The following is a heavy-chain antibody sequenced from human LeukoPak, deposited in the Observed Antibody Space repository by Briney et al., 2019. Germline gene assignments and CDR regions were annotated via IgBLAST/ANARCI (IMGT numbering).Heavy chain of an antibody. D-gene: IGHD5-18*01. CDR3: ARLYGYSYGYSDY. Sequence: SETLSPTCTVSGGPISSSSYYWAWIRQPPGKGLEWIGSIFYSGSTSYNPSLKSRVIICVDTSKNQFSLKLSSVTAADTALYYCARLYGYSYGYSDYWGQGTLVTVSS. J-gene: IGHJ4*02. CDR1: GGPISSSSYY. CDR2: IFYSGST. V-gene: IGHV4-39*01.